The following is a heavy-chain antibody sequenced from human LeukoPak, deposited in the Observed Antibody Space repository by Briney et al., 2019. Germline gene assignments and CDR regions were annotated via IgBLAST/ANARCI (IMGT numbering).Heavy chain of an antibody. V-gene: IGHV3-9*01. D-gene: IGHD5-12*01. CDR2: ISWNSGSI. CDR1: GFTFDDYA. CDR3: ARDVGWLRSQGYMDV. Sequence: GRSLRLSCAASGFTFDDYAMHWVRHAPGKGLEWVSGISWNSGSIGYADSVKGRFTISRDNAKNSLYLQMNSLRAEDTALYYCARDVGWLRSQGYMDVWGKGTTVTVSS. J-gene: IGHJ6*03.